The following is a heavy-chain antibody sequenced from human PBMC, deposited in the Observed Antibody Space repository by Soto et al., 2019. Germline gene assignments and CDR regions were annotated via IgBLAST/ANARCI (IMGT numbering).Heavy chain of an antibody. CDR2: ISGSGGST. CDR1: GFTFSRYA. V-gene: IGHV3-23*01. D-gene: IGHD3-10*01. CDR3: AKGGDCGAGLFDP. Sequence: EVQLLESGGGLVQPGGSLRLSCAASGFTFSRYAMSWVRQAPGKGLEWVSAISGSGGSTYYADSVKGRFTISRDNSKNTLCLKMNGLRAEDTAVYYCAKGGDCGAGLFDPWGQGTLVTVSS. J-gene: IGHJ5*02.